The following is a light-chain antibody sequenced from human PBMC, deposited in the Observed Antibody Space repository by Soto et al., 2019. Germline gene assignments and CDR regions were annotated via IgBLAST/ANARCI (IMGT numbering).Light chain of an antibody. V-gene: IGKV3-15*01. CDR2: DAS. Sequence: EIVMTQSPATLSVSPGERATLSCRASQSIGSTLAWYQQKPGQTPRLLIYDASTRATGIPARFSGIGSGTEFTLIISSLQSEDFAVYYCQQYNNWLTFGGGTKVEI. CDR3: QQYNNWLT. J-gene: IGKJ4*01. CDR1: QSIGST.